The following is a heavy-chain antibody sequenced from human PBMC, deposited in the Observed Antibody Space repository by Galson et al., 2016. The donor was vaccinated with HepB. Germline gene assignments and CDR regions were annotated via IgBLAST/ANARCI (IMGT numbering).Heavy chain of an antibody. CDR1: GGSISSSSYY. CDR2: IYYSGIA. V-gene: IGHV4-39*01. J-gene: IGHJ4*02. CDR3: ARHNSDYYDSGTYLMHFDY. D-gene: IGHD3-10*01. Sequence: LSLTCTVSGGSISSSSYYWGCIRQPPGKGLEWIGSIYYSGIAYYNPSLKSRVSISVNTSKDQFSLRLSSVTAADTAVYSCARHNSDYYDSGTYLMHFDYWGQGTLVTVSS.